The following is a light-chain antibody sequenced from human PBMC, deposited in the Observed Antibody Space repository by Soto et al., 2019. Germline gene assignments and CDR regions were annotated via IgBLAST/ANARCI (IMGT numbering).Light chain of an antibody. V-gene: IGLV2-8*01. CDR1: KTDIGVYDF. CDR3: KSYAGSNTYV. CDR2: EVV. Sequence: QSVLTQPPSASGSPGQSVTISCTGTKTDIGVYDFVSWYQHHPGKAPRLIIYEVVQRPSGVPDRFSGSKSGNTASLTVCGLQAAEEADYFCKSYAGSNTYVFGSGTNLTVL. J-gene: IGLJ1*01.